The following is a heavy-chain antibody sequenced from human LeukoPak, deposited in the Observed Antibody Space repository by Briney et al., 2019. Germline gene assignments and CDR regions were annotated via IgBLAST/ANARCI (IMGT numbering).Heavy chain of an antibody. CDR3: ASLVDTAMVPIFDY. D-gene: IGHD5-18*01. CDR2: VDNDGSSR. Sequence: GGSLRLSCAASGFTFSGYWMHWVRQAPGKGLEWISRVDNDGSSRIYTDSVKGRFTISRDNAKNTLYLQMNSLRAEDTAVYYCASLVDTAMVPIFDYRGQGTLVTVSS. V-gene: IGHV3-74*01. CDR1: GFTFSGYW. J-gene: IGHJ4*02.